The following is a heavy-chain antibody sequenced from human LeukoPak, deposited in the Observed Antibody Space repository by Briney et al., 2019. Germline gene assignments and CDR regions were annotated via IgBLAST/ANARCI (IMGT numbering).Heavy chain of an antibody. CDR1: GYTFTGYY. CDR2: INPNSGGT. J-gene: IGHJ5*02. D-gene: IGHD2-8*01. Sequence: GASVKVSCKASGYTFTGYYIHGVRQAPGHGLEWMGWINPNSGGTNYAQKFQDRVTVTSDTSTSTHYMELSRLRSDDTAVYYCAREAERYCTNGVCYPKNWFDPWGQGTLVTVSS. CDR3: AREAERYCTNGVCYPKNWFDP. V-gene: IGHV1-2*02.